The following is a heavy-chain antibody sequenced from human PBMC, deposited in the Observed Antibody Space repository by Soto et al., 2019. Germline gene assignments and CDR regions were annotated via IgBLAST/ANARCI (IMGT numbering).Heavy chain of an antibody. CDR3: EGSWT. CDR2: MSVSGAT. V-gene: IGHV3-23*01. J-gene: IGHJ3*01. Sequence: EVQSLESGGGLVQPGGSLRLSCEVSGFNTRNYLMSWVRQAPGKGLEWVSGMSVSGATQYADSVKGRFTISKDFSKNTLYLQMNNLRAEDTAVYHCEGSWTWGQGTMVTVSS. D-gene: IGHD5-12*01. CDR1: GFNTRNYL.